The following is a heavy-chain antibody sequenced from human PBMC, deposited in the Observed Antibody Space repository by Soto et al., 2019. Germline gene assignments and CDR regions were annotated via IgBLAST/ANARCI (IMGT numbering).Heavy chain of an antibody. CDR3: ARSHPRVDYDYALKWFDP. D-gene: IGHD3-16*01. CDR2: INHSGST. CDR1: GGSFSGYY. J-gene: IGHJ5*02. Sequence: QVQLQQWGAGLLKPSETLSLTCAVYGGSFSGYYWCWIRQPPGKGLEWIGEINHSGSTNYNPSLKSRVTISVDTSKNQFSLKLSSVTAADTAVYYCARSHPRVDYDYALKWFDPWGQGTLVTVSS. V-gene: IGHV4-34*01.